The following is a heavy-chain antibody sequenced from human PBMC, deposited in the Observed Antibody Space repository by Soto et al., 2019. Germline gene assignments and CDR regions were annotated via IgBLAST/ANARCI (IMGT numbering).Heavy chain of an antibody. D-gene: IGHD1-26*01. CDR1: GFTFSDYA. V-gene: IGHV3-21*01. J-gene: IGHJ5*02. Sequence: GSLRLSCAASGFTFSDYAMNWVRQAPGKGLEWVSSISTRSTYIYYADSVKGRFTISRDNAMNSLYLQMNSLRAEDTAIYYCARDGKGAMSWFDPWGQGTVVTVSS. CDR3: ARDGKGAMSWFDP. CDR2: ISTRSTYI.